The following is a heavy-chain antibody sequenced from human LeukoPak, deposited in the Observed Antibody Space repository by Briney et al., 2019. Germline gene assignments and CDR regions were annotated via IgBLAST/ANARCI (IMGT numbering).Heavy chain of an antibody. J-gene: IGHJ5*02. Sequence: GRSLRLSCAASGFTFSSYGMHWVRQAPGKGLEWVALIWLDGRNEHYADSVKGRFTISRDNSKNTLYLQMNSLRVEDTAVYYCARETYYYGSGSYYRLDPWGQGTLVTVSS. CDR3: ARETYYYGSGSYYRLDP. D-gene: IGHD3-10*01. CDR1: GFTFSSYG. CDR2: IWLDGRNE. V-gene: IGHV3-33*01.